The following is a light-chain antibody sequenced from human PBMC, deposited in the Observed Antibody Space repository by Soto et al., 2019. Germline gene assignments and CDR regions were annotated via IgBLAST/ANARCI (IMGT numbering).Light chain of an antibody. J-gene: IGKJ3*01. Sequence: EIVLTQSPATLSLSPGERATLSCRASQTVSNYLAWYQQKPGQAPRLLIYDASDRATGIPAKFSGSGSGTDFTLTISSLQPEDFGTYYCLQDHNYPFTFGPGTKV. CDR1: QTVSNY. CDR3: LQDHNYPFT. CDR2: DAS. V-gene: IGKV3-11*01.